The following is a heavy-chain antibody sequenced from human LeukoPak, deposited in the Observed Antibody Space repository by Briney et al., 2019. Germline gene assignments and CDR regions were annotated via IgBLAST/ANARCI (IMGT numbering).Heavy chain of an antibody. CDR1: GGSISSYY. V-gene: IGHV4-4*07. J-gene: IGHJ5*02. CDR2: IYTSGST. Sequence: SETLSLTCTVSGGSISSYYWSWIRQPAGKGLEWIGRIYTSGSTNYNPSLKSRVTMSVDTSKNQFSLKLSSVTAADTAVYYCARARFLDWLSDYNWFDPWGQGTLVTVSS. CDR3: ARARFLDWLSDYNWFDP. D-gene: IGHD3/OR15-3a*01.